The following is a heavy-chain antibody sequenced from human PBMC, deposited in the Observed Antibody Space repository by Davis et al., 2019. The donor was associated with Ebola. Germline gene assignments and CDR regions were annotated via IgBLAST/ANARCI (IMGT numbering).Heavy chain of an antibody. CDR1: GGSISSYY. CDR3: ARAWSYDFWSGYSSFDY. D-gene: IGHD3-3*01. V-gene: IGHV4-59*08. Sequence: SETLSLTCTISGGSISSYYWSWIRQPPGKGLEWIGYIYYSGSTNYNPSLKSRVTISVDTSKNQFSLKLSSVTAADTAVYYCARAWSYDFWSGYSSFDYWGQGTLVTVSS. CDR2: IYYSGST. J-gene: IGHJ4*02.